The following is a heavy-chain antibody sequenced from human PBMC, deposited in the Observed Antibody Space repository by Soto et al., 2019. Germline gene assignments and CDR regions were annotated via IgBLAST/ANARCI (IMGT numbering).Heavy chain of an antibody. CDR3: ARAFGDFWSANGAFDI. CDR1: GGTFSSYA. D-gene: IGHD3-3*01. Sequence: SVKVSCKASGGTFSSYAISWVRQAPGQGLEWMGGIIPIFGTANYAQKFQGRVTITADKSTSTAYMELSSLRSEDTAVYYCARAFGDFWSANGAFDIWGQGTMVTVSS. CDR2: IIPIFGTA. J-gene: IGHJ3*02. V-gene: IGHV1-69*06.